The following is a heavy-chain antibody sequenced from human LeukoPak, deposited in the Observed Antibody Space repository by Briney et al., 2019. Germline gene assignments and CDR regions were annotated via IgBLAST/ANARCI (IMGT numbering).Heavy chain of an antibody. D-gene: IGHD1-26*01. Sequence: GGSLRLSCAASGFIFTSYGMHWVRQAPGKGLEWVAFIGHDGNNKYYADSVKGRFTISRDNSKNTLYLQMNSLRAEDTAVYYCAKDLYYYFDYWGQGTQVTVSS. CDR2: IGHDGNNK. CDR1: GFIFTSYG. V-gene: IGHV3-30*02. J-gene: IGHJ4*02. CDR3: AKDLYYYFDY.